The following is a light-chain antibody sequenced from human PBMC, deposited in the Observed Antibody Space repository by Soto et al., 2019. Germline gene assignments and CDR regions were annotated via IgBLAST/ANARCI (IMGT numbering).Light chain of an antibody. CDR2: GAS. J-gene: IGKJ1*01. V-gene: IGKV3-15*01. CDR1: RNISRY. CDR3: QQYNNWHRT. Sequence: IVMTQSPDTLSVYPGAGASLSCSASRNISRYLAWYQQQPGQAPRLLIYGASTRATGIPARFSGSGSGTEFTLTISSLQSEDFAVYYCQQYNNWHRTFGQGTKVDIK.